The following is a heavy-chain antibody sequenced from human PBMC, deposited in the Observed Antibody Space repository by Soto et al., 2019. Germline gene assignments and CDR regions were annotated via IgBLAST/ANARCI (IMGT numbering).Heavy chain of an antibody. V-gene: IGHV3-53*01. CDR1: GFTVSSNY. D-gene: IGHD1-1*01. CDR3: ARDPSRSGTSGYYYYYGMDV. CDR2: IYSGGST. J-gene: IGHJ6*02. Sequence: GGSLRLSCAASGFTVSSNYMSWVRQAPGKGLEWVSVIYSGGSTYYADSVKGRFTISRDNSKNTLYLQMNSLRAEDTAVYYCARDPSRSGTSGYYYYYGMDVWGQGTTVTVSS.